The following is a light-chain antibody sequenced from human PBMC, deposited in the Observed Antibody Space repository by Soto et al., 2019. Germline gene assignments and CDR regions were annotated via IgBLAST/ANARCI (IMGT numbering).Light chain of an antibody. CDR1: QSVSNRK. CDR2: GAF. J-gene: IGKJ3*01. Sequence: EIVLTQSPGILSLSPGERATLSCRASQSVSNRKVAWYQQKPGQTPRLLISGAFIRATGIPDRFSGSGSGTDFTLTISSLEPEDFAVCLCQQYGSSPFTFGPGTKVDFK. CDR3: QQYGSSPFT. V-gene: IGKV3-20*01.